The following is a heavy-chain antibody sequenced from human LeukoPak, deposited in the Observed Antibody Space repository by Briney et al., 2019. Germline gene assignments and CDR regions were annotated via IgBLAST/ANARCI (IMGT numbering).Heavy chain of an antibody. V-gene: IGHV4-59*08. D-gene: IGHD5-18*01. J-gene: IGHJ3*02. CDR1: GGSLSSYY. CDR3: ARPGYSYGRDAFDI. Sequence: SETLSLTCTVSGGSLSSYYWSWIRQPPGKGLEWIGYIYYSGSTNYNPSLKSRVTISVDTSKNQFSLKLSSVTAADTAVYYCARPGYSYGRDAFDIWGQGTMVTVSS. CDR2: IYYSGST.